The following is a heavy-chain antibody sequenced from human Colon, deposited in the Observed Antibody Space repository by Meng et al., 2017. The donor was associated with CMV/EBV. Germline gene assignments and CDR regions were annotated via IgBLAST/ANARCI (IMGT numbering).Heavy chain of an antibody. J-gene: IGHJ3*01. CDR2: VYYSGTT. CDR3: TRRGTGGYDSVRAFDV. V-gene: IGHV4-39*07. D-gene: IGHD5-12*01. CDR1: GDSISSNPYF. Sequence: LRLSCTVSGDSISSNPYFWDWIRQPPGQGPEWIGTVYYSGTTSYNPSLESRVTISADTSKNQLSLNLTSVTAADTAIYYCTRRGTGGYDSVRAFDVWGQGTMVTVSS.